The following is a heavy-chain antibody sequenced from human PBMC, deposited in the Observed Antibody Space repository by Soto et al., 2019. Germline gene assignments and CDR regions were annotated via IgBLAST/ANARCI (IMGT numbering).Heavy chain of an antibody. Sequence: QVYLVQSGAEVKKPGSSVKISCKASGGIFSSNTINWVRQAAGQGLEWMGGIIPLFGTANYAEKFQGRVTITADKSTKTEYMELTSLXXXXXXXXYCASKAACGGDCYAFDSWGXXXLVTVSS. CDR1: GGIFSSNT. V-gene: IGHV1-69*06. D-gene: IGHD2-21*02. CDR3: ASKAACGGDCYAFDS. CDR2: IIPLFGTA. J-gene: IGHJ4*01.